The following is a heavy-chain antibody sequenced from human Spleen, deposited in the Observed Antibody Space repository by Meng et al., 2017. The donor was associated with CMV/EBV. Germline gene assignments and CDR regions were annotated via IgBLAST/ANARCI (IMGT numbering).Heavy chain of an antibody. Sequence: LSLTCAASGFTFSSYCMHWVRQAPGKGLEWVAVIWYDGSNKYYADSVKGRFTISRDNSKNTLDLQMNSLRAEDTAVYYCAKDFMFGVYSNYGPFDYWGQGTLVTVSS. D-gene: IGHD4-11*01. V-gene: IGHV3-33*06. CDR3: AKDFMFGVYSNYGPFDY. J-gene: IGHJ4*02. CDR1: GFTFSSYC. CDR2: IWYDGSNK.